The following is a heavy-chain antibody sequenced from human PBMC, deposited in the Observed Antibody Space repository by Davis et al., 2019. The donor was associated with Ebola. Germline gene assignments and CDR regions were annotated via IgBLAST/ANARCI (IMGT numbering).Heavy chain of an antibody. D-gene: IGHD3-10*02. V-gene: IGHV5-51*01. CDR1: GYSFTSYW. CDR3: ARRGSTMFNWSDP. CDR2: IYPGDSDT. J-gene: IGHJ5*02. Sequence: PGGSLRLSCKGSGYSFTSYWIGWVRQMPGKGLEWMGIIYPGDSDTRYSPSFQGQVTISADKSISTAYLQWSSLKASDTAMYYCARRGSTMFNWSDPWGQGTLVTVSS.